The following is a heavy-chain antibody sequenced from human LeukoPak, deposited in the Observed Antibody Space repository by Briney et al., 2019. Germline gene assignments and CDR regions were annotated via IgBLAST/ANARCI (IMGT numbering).Heavy chain of an antibody. CDR2: ISGRGGST. CDR1: GFTFSSYA. Sequence: PGGSLRLSCAASGFTFSSYAMSWVRQAPGKGLEWVSAISGRGGSTYYADSVKGRFTISRDNSKNTLYLQMNSLRAEDTAVYYCARATSHRYYFDYWGQGTLVTVSS. J-gene: IGHJ4*02. D-gene: IGHD5-24*01. V-gene: IGHV3-23*01. CDR3: ARATSHRYYFDY.